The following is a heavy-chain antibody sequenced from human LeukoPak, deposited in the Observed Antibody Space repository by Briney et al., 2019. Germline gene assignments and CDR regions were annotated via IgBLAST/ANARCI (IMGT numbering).Heavy chain of an antibody. V-gene: IGHV4-34*01. D-gene: IGHD2-2*02. CDR2: INHSGST. CDR3: ARGGPAYCSSTSCYTPTGY. Sequence: PSETLSLTCAVYGGSFSGYCWSWIRQPPGKGLEWIGEINHSGSTNYNPSLKSRVTISVDTSKNQFSLKLSSVTAADTAVYYCARGGPAYCSSTSCYTPTGYWGQGTLVTVSS. J-gene: IGHJ4*02. CDR1: GGSFSGYC.